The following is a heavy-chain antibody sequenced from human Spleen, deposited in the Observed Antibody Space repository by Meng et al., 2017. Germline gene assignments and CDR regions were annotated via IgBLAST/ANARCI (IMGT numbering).Heavy chain of an antibody. CDR3: TTVHSGYDYFDY. CDR2: IKSKTDGGTT. CDR1: GFTFSSYA. D-gene: IGHD5-12*01. V-gene: IGHV3-15*01. J-gene: IGHJ4*02. Sequence: GESLKISCAASGFTFSSYAMSWVRQAPGKGLEWVGRIKSKTDGGTTDYAAPVKGRFTISRDDSKNTLYLQMNSLKTEDTAVYYCTTVHSGYDYFDYWGQGTLVTVSS.